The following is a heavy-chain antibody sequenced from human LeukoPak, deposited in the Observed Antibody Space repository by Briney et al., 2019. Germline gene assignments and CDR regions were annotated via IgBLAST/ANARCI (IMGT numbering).Heavy chain of an antibody. CDR2: INYDGSNK. Sequence: PGGSLRLSCEASGFTFSSYGMNWVRQAPGKGLEWVALINYDGSNKYYADSAKGRFTISRDNSKNTLYLQMNSLRAEDTAVYYCAKEDFPTPSYGDLNYWGQGTLVTVSP. CDR3: AKEDFPTPSYGDLNY. D-gene: IGHD4-17*01. V-gene: IGHV3-30*02. J-gene: IGHJ4*02. CDR1: GFTFSSYG.